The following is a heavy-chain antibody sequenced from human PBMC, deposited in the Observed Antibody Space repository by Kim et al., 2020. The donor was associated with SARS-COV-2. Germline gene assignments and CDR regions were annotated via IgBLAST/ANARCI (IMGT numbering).Heavy chain of an antibody. CDR2: IYYSGRT. J-gene: IGHJ4*02. CDR1: GGSISSNTYY. D-gene: IGHD5-18*01. V-gene: IGHV4-39*01. CDR3: ARVGYRNGYSTYVDY. Sequence: SETLSLTCTVSGGSISSNTYYWGWIRQPPGKGLEWIATIYYSGRTFYNPSLKSRVTISVDTSKDQFSLKLSSVTAADTAVYYCARVGYRNGYSTYVDYWGQGTLVSVSS.